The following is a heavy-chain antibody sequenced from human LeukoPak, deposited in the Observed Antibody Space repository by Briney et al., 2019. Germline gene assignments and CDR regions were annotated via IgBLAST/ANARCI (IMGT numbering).Heavy chain of an antibody. CDR1: GFTFSSYA. Sequence: GGSLRLSCAASGFTFSSYAMSWVRQAPGKGLEWVSVISGSGDNTYYADSVKGRFTISRDNSKNTLYLQMNSLRAEDTAVYYCAKGTMVRGVIGLDYWGQGTLVTVSS. D-gene: IGHD3-10*01. CDR3: AKGTMVRGVIGLDY. CDR2: ISGSGDNT. V-gene: IGHV3-23*01. J-gene: IGHJ4*02.